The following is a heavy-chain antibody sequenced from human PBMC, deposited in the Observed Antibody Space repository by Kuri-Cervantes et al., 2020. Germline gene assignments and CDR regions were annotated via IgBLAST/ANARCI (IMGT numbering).Heavy chain of an antibody. J-gene: IGHJ6*02. D-gene: IGHD3-10*01. CDR2: IYYSGST. V-gene: IGHV4-39*07. CDR3: AREGSTVYYYYYYGMDV. Sequence: SETLSLTCTVSGGSISSSSYYWGWIRQPPGKGLEWIGSIYYSGSTYYNPSLESRVTISVDTSKNQFSLKLSSVTAADTAVYYCAREGSTVYYYYYYGMDVWGQGTTVTVSS. CDR1: GGSISSSSYY.